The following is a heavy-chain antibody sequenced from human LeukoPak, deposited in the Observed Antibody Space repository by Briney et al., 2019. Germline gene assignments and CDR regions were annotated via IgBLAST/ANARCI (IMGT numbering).Heavy chain of an antibody. Sequence: PGGSLRPSCAASGFIFSSHWMSWVRQAPGKGLEWVANINKDGSEKYYVDSVKGRFTISRDNAKNSLYLQMNSLRAEDTAVYYCARVKTDTAHYYYYYYMDVWGKGTTVTVSS. J-gene: IGHJ6*03. CDR3: ARVKTDTAHYYYYYYMDV. CDR1: GFIFSSHW. D-gene: IGHD5-18*01. CDR2: INKDGSEK. V-gene: IGHV3-7*03.